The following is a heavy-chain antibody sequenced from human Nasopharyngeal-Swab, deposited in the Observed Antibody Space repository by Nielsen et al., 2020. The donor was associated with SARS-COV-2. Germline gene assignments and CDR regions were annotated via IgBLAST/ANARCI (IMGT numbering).Heavy chain of an antibody. V-gene: IGHV3-49*03. CDR3: TRMDV. Sequence: GESLKISCKGSGFTFGDFAMSWFRQAPGKGPERVAFIRVRAFGGTADYAASVKGRFTISRDDSNSIIYLQMNRLKTEDTGVYYCTRMDVWGKGTTVTVSS. J-gene: IGHJ6*03. CDR2: IRVRAFGGTA. CDR1: GFTFGDFA.